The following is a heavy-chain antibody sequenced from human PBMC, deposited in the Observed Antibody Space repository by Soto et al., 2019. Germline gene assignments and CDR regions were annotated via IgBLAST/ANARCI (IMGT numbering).Heavy chain of an antibody. CDR1: GDSVSSNSAA. D-gene: IGHD2-15*01. CDR2: TYYRSKWYN. V-gene: IGHV6-1*01. Sequence: PSQTLSLTCAISGDSVSSNSAAWNWIRQSPSRGLEWLGRTYYRSKWYNDYAVSVKSRITINPDTSKNQFSLQLNSVTPEDTAVYYCARDKVVVVAARYYYYYMDVWGKGTTVTVSS. CDR3: ARDKVVVVAARYYYYYMDV. J-gene: IGHJ6*03.